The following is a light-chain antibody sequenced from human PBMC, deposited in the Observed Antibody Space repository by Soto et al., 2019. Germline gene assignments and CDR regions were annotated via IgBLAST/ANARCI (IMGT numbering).Light chain of an antibody. CDR1: SSNIGSNT. V-gene: IGLV1-44*01. CDR2: SNN. CDR3: AAWDGSLNSPV. Sequence: QSVLTQPPSASGTPGQRDTISCSGSSSNIGSNTVNWYQQLPGTTPKLLIYSNNQRPSEVPDRFSGSKSGTSASLAISWLQSEEEADYYCAAWDGSLNSPVFGGGTKLTVL. J-gene: IGLJ2*01.